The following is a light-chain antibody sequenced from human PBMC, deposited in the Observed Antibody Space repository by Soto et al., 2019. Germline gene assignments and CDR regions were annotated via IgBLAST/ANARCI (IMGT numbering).Light chain of an antibody. CDR1: QRISSW. J-gene: IGKJ3*01. CDR2: KAS. CDR3: QQYNSYSPPFT. Sequence: DIQMTQSPSTLSASVGDRVTITCRASQRISSWLAWYQQKPGKAPKLLIYKASSLESGVPSRFSGSGSGTEFTLTISSLQPDDFATYYCQQYNSYSPPFTFGPGTKVDIK. V-gene: IGKV1-5*03.